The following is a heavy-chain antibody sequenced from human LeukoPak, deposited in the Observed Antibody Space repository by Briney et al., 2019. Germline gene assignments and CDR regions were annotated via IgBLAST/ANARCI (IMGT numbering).Heavy chain of an antibody. Sequence: SETLSLTCTVSGGSISSSSYYWSWIRQPPGKGLEWIGEINHSGSTNYNPSLKSRVTISVDTSKNQFSLKLSSVTAADTAVYYCARHRVGAVDWFDPWGQGTLVTVSS. J-gene: IGHJ5*02. V-gene: IGHV4-39*01. D-gene: IGHD1-26*01. CDR3: ARHRVGAVDWFDP. CDR2: INHSGST. CDR1: GGSISSSSYY.